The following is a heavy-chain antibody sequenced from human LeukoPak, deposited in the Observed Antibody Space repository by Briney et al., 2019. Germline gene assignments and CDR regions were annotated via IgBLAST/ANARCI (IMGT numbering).Heavy chain of an antibody. J-gene: IGHJ4*02. CDR1: GYTFTDHP. D-gene: IGHD1-26*01. Sequence: ASVKVSCKTSGYTFTDHPTHWVRQAPGQGLEWVGDINPHSGATSYAHHFQDRVTMALDSSISVAYLEVRRLKVNDTAVYYCVKGSRMGATFDDWGQGSLVIVSS. CDR2: INPHSGAT. V-gene: IGHV1-2*07. CDR3: VKGSRMGATFDD.